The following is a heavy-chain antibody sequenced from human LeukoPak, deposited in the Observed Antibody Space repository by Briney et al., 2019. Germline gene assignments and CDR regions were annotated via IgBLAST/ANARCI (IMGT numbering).Heavy chain of an antibody. J-gene: IGHJ4*02. CDR2: IYYSGST. CDR3: ARRPAYGNYFDY. D-gene: IGHD3-16*01. Sequence: NPSETLSLTCTVSGGSISSYYWSWIRQPPGKGLEWIGYIYYSGSTNYNPPLKSRVTISVDTSKNQFSLKLSSVTAADTAVYYCARRPAYGNYFDYWGQGTLVTVSS. V-gene: IGHV4-59*08. CDR1: GGSISSYY.